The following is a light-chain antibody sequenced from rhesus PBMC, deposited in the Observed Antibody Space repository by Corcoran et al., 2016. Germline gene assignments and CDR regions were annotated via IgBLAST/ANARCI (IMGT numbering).Light chain of an antibody. CDR2: AAS. V-gene: IGKV1-25*01. CDR1: QGISSY. J-gene: IGKJ4*01. Sequence: DIQMTQSPSSLSASVGDRGTITCRASQGISSYLACYQKKPGKASKLLHYAASTLQSGVPSRFSGSGSGTDFTLTISSLQPEGFATYYCQQHNSYPRTFGGGAKVELK. CDR3: QQHNSYPRT.